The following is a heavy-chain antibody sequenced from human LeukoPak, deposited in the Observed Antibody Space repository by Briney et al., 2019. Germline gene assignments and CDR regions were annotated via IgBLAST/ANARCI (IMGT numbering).Heavy chain of an antibody. J-gene: IGHJ4*02. CDR1: GGSISSSSYY. V-gene: IGHV4-61*01. Sequence: PSETLSLTCTVSGGSISSSSYYWGWIRQPPGRGLEWIGYIYYSGSTNYNPSLKSRVTISVDTSKNQFSLKLSSATAADTAVYYCARDPSYYGSGGQFDYWGQGTLVTVSS. CDR2: IYYSGST. CDR3: ARDPSYYGSGGQFDY. D-gene: IGHD3-10*01.